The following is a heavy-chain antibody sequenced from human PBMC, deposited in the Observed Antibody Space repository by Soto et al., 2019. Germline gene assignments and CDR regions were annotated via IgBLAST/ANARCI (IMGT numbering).Heavy chain of an antibody. V-gene: IGHV1-69*08. CDR2: IFPILGTA. CDR1: GGTFSSYT. CDR3: CGIAVAGTRAFDI. Sequence: GAAVKVSCKASGGTFSSYTISWVRQAPAQRLEWMVRIFPILGTANSAQKVQGRVPITADKSTSTAYMELTSLRSEDTAVYYCCGIAVAGTRAFDIWGQGTMVTVSS. J-gene: IGHJ3*02. D-gene: IGHD6-19*01.